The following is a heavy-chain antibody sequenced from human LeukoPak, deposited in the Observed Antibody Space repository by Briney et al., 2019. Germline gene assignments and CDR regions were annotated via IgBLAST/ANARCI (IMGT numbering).Heavy chain of an antibody. CDR1: GFTFSSYG. J-gene: IGHJ4*02. CDR2: ISYDGSNK. V-gene: IGHV3-30*18. Sequence: GGSLRLSCAASGFTFSSYGMHWVRQAPGKGLEWVAVISYDGSNKYYADSVKGRFTISRDNSKSTLYLQMNSLRAEDTAVYYCAKDVGVSEDTAILDYWGQGTLVTVSS. CDR3: AKDVGVSEDTAILDY. D-gene: IGHD5-18*01.